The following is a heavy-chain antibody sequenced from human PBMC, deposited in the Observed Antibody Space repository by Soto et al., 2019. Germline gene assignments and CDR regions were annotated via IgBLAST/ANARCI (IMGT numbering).Heavy chain of an antibody. J-gene: IGHJ4*02. CDR1: GYTFTSHT. CDR3: AREGGYYYDRSGYYPFDY. V-gene: IGHV1-3*01. Sequence: QVQLVQSGAEVKKPGAAVKVSCKAAGYTFTSHTIHWVRQAPGQRLEWMGWINAGSGNTKYSQSFQGRVTITRDTSASTAYLDLSSLRSEDTAVYYCAREGGYYYDRSGYYPFDYWGQGTLVTVSS. CDR2: INAGSGNT. D-gene: IGHD3-22*01.